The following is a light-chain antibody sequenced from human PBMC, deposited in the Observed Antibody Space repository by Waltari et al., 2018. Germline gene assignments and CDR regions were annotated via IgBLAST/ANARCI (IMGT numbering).Light chain of an antibody. CDR2: DDN. V-gene: IGLV2-11*01. J-gene: IGLJ2*01. Sequence: QSALTQPRSVSGSPGQSVTISCTGTSVVNYNSVSWYQQHPGKAPKLMIYDDNKRPSGAPDRFSASKSADTASLTMSGLQADDEADYYCCTYESRYTFEILFGGGTKLTVL. CDR1: SVVNYNS. CDR3: CTYESRYTFEIL.